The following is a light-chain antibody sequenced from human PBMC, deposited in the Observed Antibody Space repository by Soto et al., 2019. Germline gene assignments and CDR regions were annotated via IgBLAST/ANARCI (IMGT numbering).Light chain of an antibody. CDR1: QTVSSNY. J-gene: IGKJ5*01. V-gene: IGKV3-20*01. CDR3: QQYTGPPTT. Sequence: LTQSADTLSLSPGERATLSCRASQTVSSNYLAWCQQRPGQAPRLLIYGASTRAAGIPDRFSGSGSGTDFTLTITRLEPEDSAVYFCQQYTGPPTTFGQRTRLEIK. CDR2: GAS.